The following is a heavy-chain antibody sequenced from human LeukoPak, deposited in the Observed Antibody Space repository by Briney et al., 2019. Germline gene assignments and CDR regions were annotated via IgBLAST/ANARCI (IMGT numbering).Heavy chain of an antibody. V-gene: IGHV1-69*05. CDR2: IIPIFGTA. Sequence: SVKVSCKASGGTFSSYAISWVRQAPGQGLEWMGRIIPIFGTANYAQKFQGRVTITTDESTSTAYMELSSLRSEDTAVYYCARSSHKYSTFDYWGQGTLATVSS. D-gene: IGHD5-18*01. J-gene: IGHJ4*02. CDR1: GGTFSSYA. CDR3: ARSSHKYSTFDY.